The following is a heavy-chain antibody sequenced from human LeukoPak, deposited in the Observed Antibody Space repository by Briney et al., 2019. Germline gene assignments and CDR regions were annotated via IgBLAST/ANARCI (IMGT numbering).Heavy chain of an antibody. D-gene: IGHD3-9*01. CDR1: GGTISSYY. J-gene: IGHJ4*02. CDR2: IYYSGST. V-gene: IGHV4-59*01. CDR3: ARGRHDILTGRQAYFDY. Sequence: PSETLSLTCTVSGGTISSYYWSWIRQPPGKGLEWIGYIYYSGSTNYNPSLKSRVTISVDTSKNQFSLKLSSVTAADTAVYYCARGRHDILTGRQAYFDYWGQGTLVTVSS.